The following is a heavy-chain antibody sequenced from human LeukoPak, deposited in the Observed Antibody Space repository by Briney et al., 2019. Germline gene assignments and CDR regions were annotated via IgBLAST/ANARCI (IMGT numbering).Heavy chain of an antibody. CDR2: IYSNGGT. CDR1: GGSSRSSRYY. J-gene: IGHJ3*01. CDR3: GNFDF. Sequence: SETLSLTCTVSGGSSRSSRYYWGWIRQPPGKGLEWIGSIYSNGGTYYNPSLRSRVTMSVDTSKNQFSLKLTSVTAAETAVYYCGNFDFWGQGTMVIVSS. V-gene: IGHV4-39*01.